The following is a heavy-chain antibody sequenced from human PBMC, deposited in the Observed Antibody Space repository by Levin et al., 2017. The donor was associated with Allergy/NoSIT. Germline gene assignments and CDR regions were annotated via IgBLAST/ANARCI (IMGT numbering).Heavy chain of an antibody. Sequence: PGESLKISCAASGFTFSSYAMSWVRQAPGKGLEWVSAISGSGGSTYYADSVKGRFTISRDNSKNTLYLQMNSLRAEDTAVYYCAKPTLWFGELPHFDYWGQGTLVTVSS. V-gene: IGHV3-23*01. CDR2: ISGSGGST. D-gene: IGHD3-10*01. CDR1: GFTFSSYA. CDR3: AKPTLWFGELPHFDY. J-gene: IGHJ4*02.